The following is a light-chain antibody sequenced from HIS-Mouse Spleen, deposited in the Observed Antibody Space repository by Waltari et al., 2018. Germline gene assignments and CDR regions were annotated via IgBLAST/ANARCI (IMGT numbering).Light chain of an antibody. CDR1: SSDVVGYNY. Sequence: QSALTQPAPVSGSPGQSTTISCTGTSSDVVGYNYVSWYQQHPGKATKLMIYEVSNRPSGVSNRFSGSKSGNTASLTISGLQAEDEADYYCSSYTSSSTLDVFGGGTKLTVL. V-gene: IGLV2-14*01. CDR3: SSYTSSSTLDV. CDR2: EVS. J-gene: IGLJ3*02.